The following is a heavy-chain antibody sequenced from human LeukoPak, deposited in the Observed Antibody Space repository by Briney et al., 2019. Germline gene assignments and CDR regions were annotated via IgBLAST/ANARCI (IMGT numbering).Heavy chain of an antibody. J-gene: IGHJ6*03. Sequence: GGSLRLSCAASGFTFGSYGMHWVRQAPGKGLEWVAFIRYDGSNKYYTDSVKGRFTISRDNSKNTLYLQMSSLRAEDTAVYYCAKGRGWEASYYYYYMDVWGKGTTVTISS. CDR1: GFTFGSYG. V-gene: IGHV3-30*02. D-gene: IGHD1-26*01. CDR2: IRYDGSNK. CDR3: AKGRGWEASYYYYYMDV.